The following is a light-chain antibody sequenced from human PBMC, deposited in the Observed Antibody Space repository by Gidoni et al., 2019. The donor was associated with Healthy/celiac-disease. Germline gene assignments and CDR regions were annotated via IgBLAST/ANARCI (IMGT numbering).Light chain of an antibody. CDR3: MQALQTSFT. V-gene: IGKV2-28*01. Sequence: DIVMTQSPLSLLVTPGEPASISCRSSQSLLHSNGYNYLDWYLQKPGQSLQLLIYLGSNRASGVPDRFIGSGSGTDFTLKISRVEAEDVGVYYCMQALQTSFTFGQGTKLEIK. CDR2: LGS. J-gene: IGKJ2*01. CDR1: QSLLHSNGYNY.